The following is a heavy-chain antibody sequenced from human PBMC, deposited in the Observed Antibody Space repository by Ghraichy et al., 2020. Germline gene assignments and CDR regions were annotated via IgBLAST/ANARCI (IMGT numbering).Heavy chain of an antibody. Sequence: SETLSLTCTVSGGSISGFYWSWIRQPPGKGLEWIGYVYYSGSTSYNPSLKSRVTISVDTSKNQFSLKLSSVTAADTAVYYCARRGSAAYPFDYWGQGTLVTVSP. CDR1: GGSISGFY. J-gene: IGHJ4*02. V-gene: IGHV4-59*01. D-gene: IGHD2-15*01. CDR2: VYYSGST. CDR3: ARRGSAAYPFDY.